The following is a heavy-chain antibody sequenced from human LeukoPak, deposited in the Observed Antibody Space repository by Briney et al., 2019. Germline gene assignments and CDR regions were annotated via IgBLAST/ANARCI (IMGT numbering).Heavy chain of an antibody. J-gene: IGHJ4*02. D-gene: IGHD3-10*01. CDR3: ARRHYSDSGIYTLDY. V-gene: IGHV4-34*01. CDR1: GEFFSGFY. Sequence: SETLSLTCAVYGEFFSGFYWTWIRQPPGRGLEWIGEISHSGSTNYNPSLKSRVTISVDTSKNQFSLRLSSATAADTAVYYCARRHYSDSGIYTLDYWGQGTLVTVSS. CDR2: ISHSGST.